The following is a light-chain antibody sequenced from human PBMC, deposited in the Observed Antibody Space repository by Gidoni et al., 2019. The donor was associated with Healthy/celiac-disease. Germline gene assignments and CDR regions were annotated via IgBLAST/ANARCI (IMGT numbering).Light chain of an antibody. V-gene: IGLV1-40*01. CDR2: GNS. CDR1: SSNIGAGYD. J-gene: IGLJ3*02. Sequence: QSVLPQPPSVSGAPGQRVTISCTGSSSNIGAGYDVHWYQQLPGTAPKLPIYGNSTRPSGVPDRFSGSKSGTSASLAITGLQAEDEADYYCQSYDSSLSGSVFGGGTKLTVL. CDR3: QSYDSSLSGSV.